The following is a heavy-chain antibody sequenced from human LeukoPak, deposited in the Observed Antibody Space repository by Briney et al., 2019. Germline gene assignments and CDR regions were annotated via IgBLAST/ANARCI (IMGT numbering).Heavy chain of an antibody. V-gene: IGHV3-21*01. CDR3: ARGVPSRPPGS. CDR2: ISSSSSYI. CDR1: GFAFSSYS. Sequence: GGSLRLSCAASGFAFSSYSMNWVRQAPGKGLEWVSSISSSSSYIYYADSVKGRFTISRDNAKNSLYLQMNSLRAEDTAVYYCARGVPSRPPGSWSQGTRVTVSS. J-gene: IGHJ5*02. D-gene: IGHD3-3*01.